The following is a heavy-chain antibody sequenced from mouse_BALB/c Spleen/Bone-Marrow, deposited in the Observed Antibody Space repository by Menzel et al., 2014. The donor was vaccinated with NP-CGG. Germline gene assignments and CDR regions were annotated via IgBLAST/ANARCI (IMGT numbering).Heavy chain of an antibody. CDR1: GYAISSYW. Sequence: VHLVESGAELVRPGSSVKISCKASGYAISSYWMNWVKQRPGQGLEWIGQICPGDGDTNYNGKFKGKATLTADKSSSTAYMQISSLTSEDSAVYFCARGRGWYLDYWGQGTTLTVSS. V-gene: IGHV1-80*01. J-gene: IGHJ2*01. CDR2: ICPGDGDT. CDR3: ARGRGWYLDY. D-gene: IGHD2-3*01.